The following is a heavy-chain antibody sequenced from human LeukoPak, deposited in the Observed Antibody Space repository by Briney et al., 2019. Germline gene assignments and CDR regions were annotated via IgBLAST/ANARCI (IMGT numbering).Heavy chain of an antibody. J-gene: IGHJ4*02. CDR2: IRSKAYGGTA. Sequence: GGSLRLSCTASGFTFGDCAMSWFRQAPGKGLEWVGFIRSKAYGGTAEYAASVKGRFTISRDDSKSIAYLQMNSLKTEDTAVYYCTRDQTPYYWGQGTLVTVSS. CDR1: GFTFGDCA. V-gene: IGHV3-49*03. CDR3: TRDQTPYY.